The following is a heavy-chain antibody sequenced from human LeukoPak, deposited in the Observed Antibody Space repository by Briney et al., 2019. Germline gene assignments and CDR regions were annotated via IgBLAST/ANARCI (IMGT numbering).Heavy chain of an antibody. V-gene: IGHV1-8*01. CDR3: ARRIRGFLEASFDY. D-gene: IGHD3-3*01. Sequence: ASVKVSCKASGYTFTSYDINWVRQATGQGLEWMGWMNPNSGNTGYAQKFQGRVTMTRNTSISTAYMELSSLRSEDTAVYYCARRIRGFLEASFDYWGQGTLVTVSS. J-gene: IGHJ4*02. CDR2: MNPNSGNT. CDR1: GYTFTSYD.